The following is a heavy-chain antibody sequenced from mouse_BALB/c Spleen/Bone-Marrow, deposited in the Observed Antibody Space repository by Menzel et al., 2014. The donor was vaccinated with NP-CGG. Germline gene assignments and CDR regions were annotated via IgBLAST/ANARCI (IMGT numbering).Heavy chain of an antibody. CDR2: ISSGGGYT. V-gene: IGHV5-6*01. CDR3: ARQGNDYAAWFAY. J-gene: IGHJ3*01. D-gene: IGHD2-4*01. Sequence: EVKLVESGGDLVKPGGSLKLSCAASGFTFSSYGMSWVRQTPDKRLEWVATISSGGGYTYYPDSVKGRFTISRDNAKNTLYLQMSSLKSEVTAMYYCARQGNDYAAWFAYWGQGTLVTVSA. CDR1: GFTFSSYG.